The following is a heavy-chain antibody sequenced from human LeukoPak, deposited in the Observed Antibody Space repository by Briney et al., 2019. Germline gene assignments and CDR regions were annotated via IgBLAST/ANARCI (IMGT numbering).Heavy chain of an antibody. CDR3: ARRAATEDY. J-gene: IGHJ4*02. CDR1: GGSISSSSYY. D-gene: IGHD1-26*01. Sequence: SETPSLTCTVSGGSISSSSYYWGWIRQPPGKGLEWIGSIYYSGSTYYNPSLKSRVTISVDTSKNQFSLKLSSVTAADTAVYYCARRAATEDYWGQGTLVTVSS. CDR2: IYYSGST. V-gene: IGHV4-39*01.